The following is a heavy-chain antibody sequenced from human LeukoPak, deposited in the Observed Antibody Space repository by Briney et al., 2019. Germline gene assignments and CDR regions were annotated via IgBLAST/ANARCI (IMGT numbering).Heavy chain of an antibody. Sequence: SGGSLKLSCAASGFTFSSYAMSWVRQAPGKGLEWVSAISGSGGSTYYADSVKGRFTISRDNSKNTLYLRMNTLRAEDTAVYYCAREQNYGDYVSYNFDYWGQGTLVTVSS. CDR1: GFTFSSYA. D-gene: IGHD4-17*01. J-gene: IGHJ4*02. V-gene: IGHV3-23*01. CDR2: ISGSGGST. CDR3: AREQNYGDYVSYNFDY.